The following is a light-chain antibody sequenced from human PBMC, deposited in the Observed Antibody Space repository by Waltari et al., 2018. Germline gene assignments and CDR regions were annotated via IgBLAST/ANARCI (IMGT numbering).Light chain of an antibody. CDR2: DFS. CDR1: SRDVGDSNS. Sequence: QSALTQPASVSGSPGQSASISCTGTSRDVGDSNSVSWFQDRPGQGPKVIIYDFSDRPSGVPARFSGSTSGNTASLAISGLQAEDEADYYCSSESSDKVVLFGGGTKVTVL. J-gene: IGLJ3*02. CDR3: SSESSDKVVL. V-gene: IGLV2-14*03.